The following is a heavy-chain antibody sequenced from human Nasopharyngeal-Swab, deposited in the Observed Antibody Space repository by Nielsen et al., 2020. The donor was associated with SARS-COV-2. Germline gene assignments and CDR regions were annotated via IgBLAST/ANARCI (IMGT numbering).Heavy chain of an antibody. CDR3: ARLQITMIVVVITRGWFDP. CDR2: INHSGST. J-gene: IGHJ5*02. D-gene: IGHD3-22*01. Sequence: GPELGGVGEINHSGSTNYNPSLKSRVTISVDTSKNQFSLKLSSVTAADTAVYYCARLQITMIVVVITRGWFDPWGQGTLVTVSS. V-gene: IGHV4-34*01.